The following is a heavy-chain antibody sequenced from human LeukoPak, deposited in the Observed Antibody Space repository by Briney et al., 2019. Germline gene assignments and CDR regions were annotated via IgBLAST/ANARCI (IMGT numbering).Heavy chain of an antibody. CDR2: IYHNGDT. Sequence: ETLSLTCTVSASSISSGYFWGWIRQPPGEGLEWIGSIYHNGDTYYTPSLKSRVSISVDTSKNQFSLKLSSVTAADTAVYFCARGGGLRWLYYYMDVWGRGTTVTVSS. D-gene: IGHD3-16*01. CDR3: ARGGGLRWLYYYMDV. V-gene: IGHV4-38-2*02. CDR1: ASSISSGYF. J-gene: IGHJ6*03.